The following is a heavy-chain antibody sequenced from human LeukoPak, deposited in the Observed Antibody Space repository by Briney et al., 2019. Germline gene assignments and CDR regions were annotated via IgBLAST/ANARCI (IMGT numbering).Heavy chain of an antibody. CDR3: ARDSEIYGSGSADFDY. D-gene: IGHD3-10*01. J-gene: IGHJ4*02. V-gene: IGHV3-21*01. CDR1: GFTFSSYS. CDR2: ISSSSSYI. Sequence: GESLRLSCAVSGFTFSSYSMNWVRQAPGKGLEWVSSISSSSSYIYYADSVKGRFTISRDNAKNSLYLQMNSLRAEDTAVYYCARDSEIYGSGSADFDYWGQGTLVTVSS.